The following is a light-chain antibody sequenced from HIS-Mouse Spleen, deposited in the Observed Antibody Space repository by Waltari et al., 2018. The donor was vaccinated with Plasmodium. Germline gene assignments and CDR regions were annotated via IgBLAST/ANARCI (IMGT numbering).Light chain of an antibody. Sequence: SSELTQDPAVSVALGQTVRITCQGDSLRSYYASWYQQKPGQAPGLVIDGKNNRPSGIPDRFSGSSSGNTASLTITGAQAEDEADYYCNSRDSSGNHLVFGGGTKLTVL. V-gene: IGLV3-19*01. CDR3: NSRDSSGNHLV. CDR2: GKN. CDR1: SLRSYY. J-gene: IGLJ2*01.